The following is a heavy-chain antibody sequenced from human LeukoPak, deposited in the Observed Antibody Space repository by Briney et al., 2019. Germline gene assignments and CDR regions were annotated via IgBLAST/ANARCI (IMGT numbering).Heavy chain of an antibody. V-gene: IGHV1-69*05. CDR2: IMPLFNTA. Sequence: SVKVSCKSSGGTFSSYSITWVRQAPGQGLGWMGGIMPLFNTANYAQQFQGRVTITTDESTSTAYMELSSLRFEDTAMYYCARVDRYHYYLDVWGKGTTVTVSS. CDR3: ARVDRYHYYLDV. CDR1: GGTFSSYS. J-gene: IGHJ6*03.